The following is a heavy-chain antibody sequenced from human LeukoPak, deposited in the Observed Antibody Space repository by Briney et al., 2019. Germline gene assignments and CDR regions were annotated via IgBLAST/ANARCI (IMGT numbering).Heavy chain of an antibody. CDR3: ARDDGVHQPRFDP. CDR2: IYYSGST. D-gene: IGHD4-17*01. Sequence: SETLSLTCTVSGGSISSYYWSWIRQPPGKGLEWIGYIYYSGSTNYNPSLKSRVTISVDTSKNQFSLKLSSVTAADTAVYYCARDDGVHQPRFDPWGQGTLVTVSS. CDR1: GGSISSYY. V-gene: IGHV4-59*01. J-gene: IGHJ5*02.